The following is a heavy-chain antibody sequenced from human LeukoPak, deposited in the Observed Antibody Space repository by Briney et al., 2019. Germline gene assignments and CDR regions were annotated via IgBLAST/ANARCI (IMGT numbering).Heavy chain of an antibody. CDR1: GGSISSSGYY. V-gene: IGHV4-39*07. CDR2: IYYSGST. Sequence: SETLSLTCTVSGGSISSSGYYWGWIRQPPGKGLEWIGSIYYSGSTYYNPSLKSRVTISVDTSKNQFSLKLSSVTAADTAVYYCARDSSSSPLYDYWGQGTLVTVSS. D-gene: IGHD6-13*01. J-gene: IGHJ4*02. CDR3: ARDSSSSPLYDY.